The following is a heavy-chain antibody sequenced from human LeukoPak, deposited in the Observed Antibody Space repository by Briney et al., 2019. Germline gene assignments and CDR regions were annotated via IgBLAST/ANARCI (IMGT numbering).Heavy chain of an antibody. CDR3: AGRPRDWNYVDF. D-gene: IGHD1-1*01. J-gene: IGHJ4*02. V-gene: IGHV1-2*02. Sequence: ASVKVSCKASGYTYTDYYMYWVRQAPEQGREWMGWINPNSGGTNYAQKFQGRITMTSDTSISTAYMDLSRLTSDDTAVYYCAGRPRDWNYVDFWGQGTLVTVSS. CDR1: GYTYTDYY. CDR2: INPNSGGT.